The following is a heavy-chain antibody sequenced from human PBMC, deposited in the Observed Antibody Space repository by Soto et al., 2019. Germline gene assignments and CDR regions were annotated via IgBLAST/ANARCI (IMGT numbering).Heavy chain of an antibody. Sequence: GESLKISCKGSGYSFTSYWISWVRQMPGKGLEWMGRIDPSDSYTNYSPSFQGHVTISADKSISTAYLQWSSLKASDTAMYYCARHINYDFWGGYNYYGMDVWGQGTTVTVSS. CDR1: GYSFTSYW. V-gene: IGHV5-10-1*01. D-gene: IGHD3-3*01. J-gene: IGHJ6*02. CDR2: IDPSDSYT. CDR3: ARHINYDFWGGYNYYGMDV.